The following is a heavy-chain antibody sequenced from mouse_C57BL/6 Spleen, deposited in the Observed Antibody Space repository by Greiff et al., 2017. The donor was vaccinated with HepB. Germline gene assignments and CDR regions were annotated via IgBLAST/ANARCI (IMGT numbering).Heavy chain of an antibody. CDR2: IYPRSGNT. J-gene: IGHJ2*01. Sequence: QVQLQQSGAELARPGASVKLSCKASGYTFTSYGISWVKQRTGQGLEWIGEIYPRSGNTYYNEKFKGKATLTADKSSSTAYMELRSLTSEDSAVYFCASSPLITTVVAPDYWGQGTTLTVSS. CDR1: GYTFTSYG. CDR3: ASSPLITTVVAPDY. V-gene: IGHV1-81*01. D-gene: IGHD1-1*01.